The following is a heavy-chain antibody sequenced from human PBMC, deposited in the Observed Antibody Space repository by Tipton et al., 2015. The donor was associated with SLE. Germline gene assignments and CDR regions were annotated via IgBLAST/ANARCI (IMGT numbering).Heavy chain of an antibody. Sequence: LRLSCTVSGGSISSHYWSWIRQPPGKGLECIGYSYYSGSTNYNPSLKSRVTISVDTSKNQFSLKLGSVTAADTAVYYCARVPLFVDSWYFDLWGRGTLVTVS. D-gene: IGHD3-10*02. J-gene: IGHJ2*01. CDR1: GGSISSHY. V-gene: IGHV4-59*11. CDR2: SYYSGST. CDR3: ARVPLFVDSWYFDL.